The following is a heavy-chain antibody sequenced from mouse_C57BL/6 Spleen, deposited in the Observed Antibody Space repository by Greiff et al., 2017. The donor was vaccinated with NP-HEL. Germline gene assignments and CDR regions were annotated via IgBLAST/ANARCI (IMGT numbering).Heavy chain of an antibody. V-gene: IGHV1-81*01. CDR3: ARGGLGPYWYFDV. CDR1: GYTFTSYG. Sequence: VQLQQSGAELARPGASVKLSCKASGYTFTSYGISWVKQRTGQGLEWIGEIYPRSGNTYYTEKFKGKATLTADKSSSTAYMELRSLTSEDSAVYFCARGGLGPYWYFDVWGTGTTVTVSS. D-gene: IGHD4-1*01. CDR2: IYPRSGNT. J-gene: IGHJ1*03.